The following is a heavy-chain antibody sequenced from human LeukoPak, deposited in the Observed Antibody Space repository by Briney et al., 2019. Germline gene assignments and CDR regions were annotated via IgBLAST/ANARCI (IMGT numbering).Heavy chain of an antibody. J-gene: IGHJ4*02. Sequence: SETLSLTCTVSAVSMSNMYWSCIRQPPRKGLEWIGYTHYTGSTNYNPSLKSRISMSVDTSKRQLSLRLTSVAAADAALYYCARGGWSLDYWGQGTLVAVSS. CDR3: ARGGWSLDY. CDR1: AVSMSNMY. V-gene: IGHV4-59*01. CDR2: THYTGST. D-gene: IGHD6-19*01.